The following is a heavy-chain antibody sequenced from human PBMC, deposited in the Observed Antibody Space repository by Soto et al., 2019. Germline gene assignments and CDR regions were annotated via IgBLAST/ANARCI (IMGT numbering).Heavy chain of an antibody. J-gene: IGHJ3*02. CDR2: IFPTFGAA. V-gene: IGHV1-69*01. CDR3: ARGEGNNNVAFGI. CDR1: GGTFSTYT. Sequence: QVQLVQSGAEVKKPGSSVKVSCKASGGTFSTYTISWLRQAPGQGPEWMGGIFPTFGAANYAQNFQGRVTITADESTTTAYMELSSLRSEDTAMYYCARGEGNNNVAFGIWGQGTMITVSS. D-gene: IGHD2-15*01.